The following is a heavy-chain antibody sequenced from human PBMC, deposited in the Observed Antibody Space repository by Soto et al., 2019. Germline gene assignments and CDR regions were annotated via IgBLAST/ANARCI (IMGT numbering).Heavy chain of an antibody. Sequence: QVQLQESGPGLVKPSQTLSLTCTVSGGSINSDDSYWSWLRQPPGRGLEWIGYIYDSETTYYNPSLKSRVTISVATSKYQFPLKLYSVTAADTAVYYWARDRQSEIVAMLASNGMDVWGQGTTVIVSS. CDR3: ARDRQSEIVAMLASNGMDV. CDR1: GGSINSDDSY. V-gene: IGHV4-30-4*01. CDR2: IYDSETT. J-gene: IGHJ6*02. D-gene: IGHD5-12*01.